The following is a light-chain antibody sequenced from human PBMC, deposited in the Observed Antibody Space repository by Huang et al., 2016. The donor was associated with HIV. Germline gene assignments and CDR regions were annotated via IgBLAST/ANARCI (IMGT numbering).Light chain of an antibody. J-gene: IGKJ2*01. CDR2: GAS. Sequence: EIVMTQFPATLSVSPGEGATLFCRASQGVSSNLAWYQQRPGQAPRLLSYGASTRATGIPARFSGSGSGTEFTLTISSLQSEDFAVYYCQQYHNWPPYTFGQGTRLEIK. CDR3: QQYHNWPPYT. V-gene: IGKV3-15*01. CDR1: QGVSSN.